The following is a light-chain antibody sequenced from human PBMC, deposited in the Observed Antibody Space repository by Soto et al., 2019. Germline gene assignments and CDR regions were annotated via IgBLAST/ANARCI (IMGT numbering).Light chain of an antibody. J-gene: IGKJ4*01. Sequence: ESVLTQSPGTLSLSPGERATLSCRASQSVSNSYFAWYQRKPGQAPRLLIYGISSRATGIPDRFSGSGSGTDFTLTISRLEPEDFVVYYCQLYATSPPITFGGGTKVEIK. CDR1: QSVSNSY. CDR2: GIS. CDR3: QLYATSPPIT. V-gene: IGKV3-20*01.